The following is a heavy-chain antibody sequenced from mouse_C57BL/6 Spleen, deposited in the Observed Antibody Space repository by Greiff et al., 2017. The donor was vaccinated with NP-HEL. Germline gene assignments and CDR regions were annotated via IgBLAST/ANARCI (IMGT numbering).Heavy chain of an antibody. CDR1: GYTFTSYW. J-gene: IGHJ2*01. D-gene: IGHD1-1*01. CDR3: ARNYYGSSYHYYFDY. Sequence: QVQLQQPGAELVMPGASVKLSCKASGYTFTSYWMHWVKQRPGQGLEWIGAIDPSDSYTNYNQKFKGKSTLSVDKSSSTAYMQLSILTSEDSAVYYCARNYYGSSYHYYFDYWGQGTTLTVSS. CDR2: IDPSDSYT. V-gene: IGHV1-69*01.